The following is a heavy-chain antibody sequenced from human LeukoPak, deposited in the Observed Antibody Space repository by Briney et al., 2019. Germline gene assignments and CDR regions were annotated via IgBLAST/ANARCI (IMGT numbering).Heavy chain of an antibody. CDR2: IIPIFGTA. CDR1: GYTFTSYA. CDR3: ARVRDYYDSSGESTYFDY. V-gene: IGHV1-69*13. J-gene: IGHJ4*02. Sequence: SVKVSCKASGYTFTSYAISWVRQAPGQGLEWMGGIIPIFGTANYAQKFQGRVTITADESTSTAYMELSSLRSEDTAVYYCARVRDYYDSSGESTYFDYWGQGTLVTVSS. D-gene: IGHD3-22*01.